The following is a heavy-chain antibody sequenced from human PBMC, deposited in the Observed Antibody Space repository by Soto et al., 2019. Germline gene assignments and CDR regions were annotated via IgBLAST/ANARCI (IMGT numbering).Heavy chain of an antibody. CDR3: ARVSGYYYGVDY. Sequence: SETLSLTCAVSGGSISSGGYSWSWIRQPPGKGLEWIGYIYHSGSTYYNPSLKSRVTISVDRSKNQFSLKLSSVTAADTAVYYCARVSGYYYGVDYWGQGTLDTVSS. V-gene: IGHV4-30-2*01. CDR2: IYHSGST. J-gene: IGHJ4*02. D-gene: IGHD3-22*01. CDR1: GGSISSGGYS.